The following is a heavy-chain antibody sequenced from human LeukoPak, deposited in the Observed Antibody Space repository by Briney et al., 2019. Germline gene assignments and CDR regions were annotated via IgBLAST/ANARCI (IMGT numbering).Heavy chain of an antibody. Sequence: GASVKVSCRASGYVFASHWVHWFRQAPGQGLEWMGWINPNSGGTNFAQNFQGRVTMTRDTSINTAYMELSRLRYDDTAVYYCARAADDYNADYWGQGTLITVSS. CDR3: ARAADDYNADY. D-gene: IGHD5-24*01. CDR2: INPNSGGT. CDR1: GYVFASHW. V-gene: IGHV1-2*02. J-gene: IGHJ4*02.